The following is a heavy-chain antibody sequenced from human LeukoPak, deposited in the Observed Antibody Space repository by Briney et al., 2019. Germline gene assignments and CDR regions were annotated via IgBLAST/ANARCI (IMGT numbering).Heavy chain of an antibody. CDR3: ARGGGDY. Sequence: PGESLRLSCAASGFIVSSSYMIWVRQAPGKGLEWVSVIYSGGSTYYADSVKGRFTISRDNSKNTLYLQMNSLRADDTAVYYCARGGGDYWGQGTLVTVSS. CDR2: IYSGGST. J-gene: IGHJ4*02. V-gene: IGHV3-53*01. CDR1: GFIVSSSY. D-gene: IGHD2-15*01.